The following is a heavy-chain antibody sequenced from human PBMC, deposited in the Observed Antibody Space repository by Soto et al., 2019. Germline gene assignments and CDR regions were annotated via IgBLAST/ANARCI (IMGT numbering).Heavy chain of an antibody. J-gene: IGHJ6*02. D-gene: IGHD1-7*01. CDR2: INHSGST. V-gene: IGHV4-34*01. CDR3: ASVQLPATFYYYPMAV. Sequence: SETLSLTCTVYGGSFSRYYWNWIRQPPGKGLEWIGEINHSGSTNYNPSLKSRVTISVDTSKNQFSLKLTSVTAADTALYYCASVQLPATFYYYPMAVWGQGTTVTVSS. CDR1: GGSFSRYY.